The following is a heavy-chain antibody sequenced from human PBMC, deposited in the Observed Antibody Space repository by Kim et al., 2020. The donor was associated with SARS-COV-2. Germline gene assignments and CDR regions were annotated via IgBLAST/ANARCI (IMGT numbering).Heavy chain of an antibody. Sequence: GGSLRLSCAASGFTFSSYSLNWVRQAPGKGLEWVSSISSSSSYIYYADLVKGRFIISRDNAKNLLYLQMNSLRAEDTAVYYCARGSIAARRTLFYWVQGT. CDR2: ISSSSSYI. CDR1: GFTFSSYS. V-gene: IGHV3-21*01. J-gene: IGHJ4*02. CDR3: ARGSIAARRTLFY. D-gene: IGHD6-6*01.